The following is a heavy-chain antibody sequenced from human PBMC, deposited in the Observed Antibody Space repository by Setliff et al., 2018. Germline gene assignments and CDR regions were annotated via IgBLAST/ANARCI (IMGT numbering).Heavy chain of an antibody. CDR3: AKGGGRYHSAS. V-gene: IGHV4-31*03. D-gene: IGHD1-26*01. CDR1: GGSISSGGYY. J-gene: IGHJ4*02. CDR2: IYYSGSTS. Sequence: SETLSLTCTVPGGSISSGGYYWSWIRQHPGKGLEWIGYIYYSGSTSYYNPSLKSRVTISVDTSKNQFSLKLSSVTAADTAVYYCAKGGGRYHSASWGQGTLVTVSS.